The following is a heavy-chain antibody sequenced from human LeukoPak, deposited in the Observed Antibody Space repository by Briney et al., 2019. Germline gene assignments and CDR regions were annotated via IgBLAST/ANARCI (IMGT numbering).Heavy chain of an antibody. CDR1: GFTFSRYW. Sequence: PGGSLRLSCTASGFTFSRYWMFWVRQVPGKELAWVSRLNSDGSTTKYADSVKGRFTISRDNAKNTLYMQMNSLRVEDTAVYFCARGQSSSWSNDAFDIWGQGAMITVSS. CDR2: LNSDGSTT. CDR3: ARGQSSSWSNDAFDI. V-gene: IGHV3-74*01. J-gene: IGHJ3*02. D-gene: IGHD6-13*01.